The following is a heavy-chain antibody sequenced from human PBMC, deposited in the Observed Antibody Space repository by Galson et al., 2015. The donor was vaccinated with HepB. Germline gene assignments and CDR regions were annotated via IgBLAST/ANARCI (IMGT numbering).Heavy chain of an antibody. CDR2: IKSKTDGGTT. D-gene: IGHD3-9*01. J-gene: IGHJ4*02. Sequence: SLRLSCAASGFTFSNAWMSWVRQAPGKGLEWVGRIKSKTDGGTTDYAAPVKGRFTISRDDSKNTLYLQMNSLKTEDTAVYYCTTDLILTGSDDYWGQGTLVTVSS. V-gene: IGHV3-15*01. CDR3: TTDLILTGSDDY. CDR1: GFTFSNAW.